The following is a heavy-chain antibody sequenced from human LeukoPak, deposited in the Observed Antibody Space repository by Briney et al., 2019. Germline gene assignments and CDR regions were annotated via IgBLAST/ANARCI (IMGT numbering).Heavy chain of an antibody. CDR3: AKQEYEYYDILTGYYFPDY. CDR2: ISSSSYT. J-gene: IGHJ4*02. CDR1: GFTFSDYY. Sequence: GGSLRLSCAASGFTFSDYYMSWIRQAPGKGLEWVSYISSSSYTNYADSVKGRFTISRDNAKNSLYLQMNSLRAEDTAVYYCAKQEYEYYDILTGYYFPDYWGQGTLVTVSS. D-gene: IGHD3-9*01. V-gene: IGHV3-11*03.